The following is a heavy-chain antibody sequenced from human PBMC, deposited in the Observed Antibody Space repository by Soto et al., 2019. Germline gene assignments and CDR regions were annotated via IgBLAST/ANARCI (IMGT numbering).Heavy chain of an antibody. CDR2: IYPGDSDT. CDR3: ARQESDYGEVRFDP. CDR1: GYSFTSYW. D-gene: IGHD4-17*01. Sequence: GESLKISCNGSGYSFTSYWIGWVRQMPGKGPEWMGIIYPGDSDTRYSPSFQGQVTISADKSISTAYLQWSSLKASDTAMYYCARQESDYGEVRFDPWGQGTLVTVSS. J-gene: IGHJ5*02. V-gene: IGHV5-51*01.